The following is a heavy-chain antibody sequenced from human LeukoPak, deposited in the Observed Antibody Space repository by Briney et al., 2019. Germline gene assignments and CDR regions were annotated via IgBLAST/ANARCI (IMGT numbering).Heavy chain of an antibody. V-gene: IGHV3-7*01. J-gene: IGHJ3*02. D-gene: IGHD6-13*01. Sequence: GGSLRLSCAASGFTFSTYWMTWVRQIPGKGLEWVAHINQEESEKYYVDSVKGRFTISRDNAMNSVYLQMNSLRAEDTAVYYCASQLGDASDIWGQGTMVTVSS. CDR2: INQEESEK. CDR1: GFTFSTYW. CDR3: ASQLGDASDI.